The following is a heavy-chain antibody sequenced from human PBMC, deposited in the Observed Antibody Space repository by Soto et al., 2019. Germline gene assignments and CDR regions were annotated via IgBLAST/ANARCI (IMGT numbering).Heavy chain of an antibody. CDR1: GGSIRTYY. CDR2: IYASGRT. Sequence: SETLSLTRTVSGGSIRTYYWSWIRQHAGKGLEWIGRIYASGRTSYNPPLKSRVTISVATSMNQFTLKLSSVTAADTAVYYCARGGRVIIPTATAFDYWGQGILITVSS. J-gene: IGHJ4*02. D-gene: IGHD2-2*01. V-gene: IGHV4-4*07. CDR3: ARGGRVIIPTATAFDY.